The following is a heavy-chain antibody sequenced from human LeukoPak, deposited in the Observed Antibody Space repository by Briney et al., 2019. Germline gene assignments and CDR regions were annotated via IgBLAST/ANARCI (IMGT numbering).Heavy chain of an antibody. CDR3: AKTLRAGLRYGMDV. Sequence: SETLSLTCAVSGGSISSSNWWSWVRQPPGKGLEWIGEIYHSGSTNYSPSLKSRVTISVDKSKNQFSLKLSSVTAADTAVYYCAKTLRAGLRYGMDVWGQGTTVTVSS. D-gene: IGHD4-17*01. CDR2: IYHSGST. J-gene: IGHJ6*02. V-gene: IGHV4-4*02. CDR1: GGSISSSNW.